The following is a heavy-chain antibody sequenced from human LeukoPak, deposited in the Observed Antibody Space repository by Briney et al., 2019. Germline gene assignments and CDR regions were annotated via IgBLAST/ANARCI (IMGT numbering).Heavy chain of an antibody. CDR1: GYTFTAYY. CDR3: AAIVGATDFDY. CDR2: INPNSGDT. J-gene: IGHJ4*02. Sequence: VASVQVSCKASGYTFTAYYIHWVRQAPRHGLEWMGWINPNSGDTDYSQKFQGRVTMTRDTSTSTVYMELSSLRSEDTAVYYCAAIVGATDFDYWGQGTLVTVSS. V-gene: IGHV1-2*02. D-gene: IGHD1-26*01.